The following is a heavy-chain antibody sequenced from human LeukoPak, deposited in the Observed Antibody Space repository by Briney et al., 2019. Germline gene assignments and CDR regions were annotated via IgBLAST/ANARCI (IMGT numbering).Heavy chain of an antibody. CDR2: ISISSSTI. CDR3: ARRDSGSSGFDS. D-gene: IGHD3-10*01. V-gene: IGHV3-48*01. J-gene: IGHJ4*02. Sequence: PGGCLRLSCAASGFDFITYSMNWVRQAPGKGLEWISYISISSSTIYYADSVKGRFTVSRDNAKTSLYLQMNSLRAEDTAVYYCARRDSGSSGFDSWGQGTLVTVSS. CDR1: GFDFITYS.